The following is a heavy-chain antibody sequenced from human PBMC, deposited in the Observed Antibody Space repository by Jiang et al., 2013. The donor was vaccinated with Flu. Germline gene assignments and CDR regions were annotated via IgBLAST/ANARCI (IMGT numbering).Heavy chain of an antibody. CDR1: GFSFDDYG. CDR2: ITYNGGNS. J-gene: IGHJ4*02. Sequence: VASGFSFDDYGMTWVRQVPGKGLEWVSGITYNGGNSRYADSVKGRFTISRDNAKNSLYLQMHSLKADDTAFYYCARGGSDYEGVSYWGQGALVTVSS. D-gene: IGHD4-17*01. CDR3: ARGGSDYEGVSY. V-gene: IGHV3-20*04.